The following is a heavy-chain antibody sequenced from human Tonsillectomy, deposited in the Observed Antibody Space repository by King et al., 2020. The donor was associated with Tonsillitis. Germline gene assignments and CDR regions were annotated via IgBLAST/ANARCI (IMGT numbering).Heavy chain of an antibody. V-gene: IGHV3-33*08. CDR2: VWYDGSTK. J-gene: IGHJ6*04. CDR3: ARDAGNGMDV. Sequence: VQLVESGGGVVQPGRSLRLSCAASGFTFSSYGIHWVRQAPGKGLEWVAVVWYDGSTKYYSDSVKGRFSISRDNSKNTVYLQMNSLRAEDTAVYYCARDAGNGMDVWGKGTTVTVSS. CDR1: GFTFSSYG. D-gene: IGHD1-26*01.